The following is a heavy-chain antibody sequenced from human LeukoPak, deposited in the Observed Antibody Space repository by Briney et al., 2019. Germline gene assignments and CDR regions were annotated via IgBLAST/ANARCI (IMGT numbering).Heavy chain of an antibody. CDR3: AKETSSSFDY. V-gene: IGHV3-23*01. D-gene: IGHD6-6*01. CDR1: GFTFSSCA. CDR2: ISNSGGST. Sequence: PGGSLRLSCAASGFTFSSCAMNWVRQAPGKGLEGVSGISNSGGSTYYADSVKGRFTISRDNSKNTLYLQMNSLRAEDTAVYYCAKETSSSFDYWGQGTLVTVSS. J-gene: IGHJ4*02.